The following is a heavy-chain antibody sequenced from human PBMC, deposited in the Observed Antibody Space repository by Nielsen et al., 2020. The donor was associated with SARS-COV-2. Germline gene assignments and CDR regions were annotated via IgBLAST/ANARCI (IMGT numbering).Heavy chain of an antibody. Sequence: SETLSLTCSVSGDSISGSDYYWTWIRQPPGKGLEWIGYIYYSGYTSYNPSLKSRVTISVDTSENQFSLELRSVTAADTAVYYCARDAYGDSSFYSYGLDVWGQGTTVAASS. CDR1: GDSISGSDYY. CDR2: IYYSGYT. J-gene: IGHJ6*02. D-gene: IGHD4-17*01. V-gene: IGHV4-30-4*01. CDR3: ARDAYGDSSFYSYGLDV.